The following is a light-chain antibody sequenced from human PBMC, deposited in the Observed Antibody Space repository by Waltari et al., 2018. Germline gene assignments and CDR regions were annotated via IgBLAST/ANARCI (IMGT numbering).Light chain of an antibody. J-gene: IGKJ5*01. CDR1: QTICNY. CDR2: TAS. V-gene: IGKV1-39*01. Sequence: DIQTIQYPSSLGASVGDRVTVTCRASQTICNYLNWYQQKPGKAPKLLIYTASSLQSGVPSRFSGSGSGTDFTLTISSLQPEDFAAYYCQQSYSTPITFGQRTRLEIK. CDR3: QQSYSTPIT.